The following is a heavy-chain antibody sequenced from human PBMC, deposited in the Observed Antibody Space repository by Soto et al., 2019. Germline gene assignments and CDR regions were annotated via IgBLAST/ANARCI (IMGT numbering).Heavy chain of an antibody. CDR2: LHYSGSA. J-gene: IGHJ4*02. CDR1: GGPISSHGYY. Sequence: QVHLQETGPGLVKPSPTLSLTCTVSGGPISSHGYYWSWLRQHPEKGLEWIGYLHYSGSAYYTPDLKSRVDIAVDRSGNHFSLSLSSVSAADTAVYYCASGDYCSPAYWGQGTLVTVSS. CDR3: ASGDYCSPAY. V-gene: IGHV4-31*03. D-gene: IGHD4-17*01.